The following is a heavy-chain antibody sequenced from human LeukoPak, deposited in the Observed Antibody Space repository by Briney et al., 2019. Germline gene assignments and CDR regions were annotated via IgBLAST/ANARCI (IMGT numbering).Heavy chain of an antibody. Sequence: ASVKVSCKASGYTFTSYGISWVRQAPGQGLEWMGWISAYNGNTNYAQKLQGRVTMTTDTSTSTAYMELRSLRPDDTAVYYCARYYYDSSGYYSYYYFDYWGQGTLVTVSS. D-gene: IGHD3-22*01. V-gene: IGHV1-18*01. CDR1: GYTFTSYG. CDR3: ARYYYDSSGYYSYYYFDY. CDR2: ISAYNGNT. J-gene: IGHJ4*02.